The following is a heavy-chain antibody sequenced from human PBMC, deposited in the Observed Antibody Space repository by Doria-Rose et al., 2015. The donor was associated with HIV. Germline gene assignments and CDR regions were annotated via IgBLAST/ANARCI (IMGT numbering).Heavy chain of an antibody. CDR1: GVSLSSPGMG. V-gene: IGHV2-26*01. J-gene: IGHJ4*02. D-gene: IGHD6-13*01. CDR3: ARIKSSRWYHKYYFDF. Sequence: ETLTLTCTVSGVSLSSPGMGVSWIRQPPGKALEWLANIFSDDERSYKTSLKSRLTISRGASKSQVVLTMTDMDPVDTATYYCARIKSSRWYHKYYFDFWGQGTLVIASA. CDR2: IFSDDER.